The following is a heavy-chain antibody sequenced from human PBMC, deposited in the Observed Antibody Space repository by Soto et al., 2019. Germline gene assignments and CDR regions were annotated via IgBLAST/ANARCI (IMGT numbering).Heavy chain of an antibody. D-gene: IGHD5-12*01. V-gene: IGHV4-39*01. CDR1: GGSISSSTYY. CDR2: FFIGGNT. Sequence: SETLSLTCTVSGGSISSSTYYWSWMRKPPGKGLEWIASFFIGGNTYYNPSLNSRVSTSVDTSKNQFSLRLSSVTAADMAVYFCARSHGPDIDAYNWGPGILVTGS. CDR3: ARSHGPDIDAYN. J-gene: IGHJ4*01.